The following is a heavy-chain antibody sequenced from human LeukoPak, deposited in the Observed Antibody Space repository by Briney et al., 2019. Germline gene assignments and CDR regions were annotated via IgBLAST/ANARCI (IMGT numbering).Heavy chain of an antibody. Sequence: GGSLRLSCAASGFTFSSYGMHWVRQAPGKGLEWVAFIRYDGSNKYYADSVKGRFTISRDNSKNTLYLQMNSLRAEDTAVYYCAKYVTRETFFGDYWGHGTLVAVSS. CDR1: GFTFSSYG. CDR3: AKYVTRETFFGDY. J-gene: IGHJ4*01. CDR2: IRYDGSNK. V-gene: IGHV3-30*02. D-gene: IGHD3-10*02.